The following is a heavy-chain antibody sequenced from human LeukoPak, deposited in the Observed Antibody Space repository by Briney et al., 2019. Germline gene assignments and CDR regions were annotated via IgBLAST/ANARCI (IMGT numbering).Heavy chain of an antibody. CDR3: AKWRRGHYYGSGTELDY. V-gene: IGHV3-30*18. CDR1: GFTFRTSG. Sequence: GGSLRLSCAASGFTFRTSGVHWVRQAPGKGLEWVALISSDGNNKNYADSVKGRFTISRDNSKNTLYLQMNSLRGEDTAVYYCAKWRRGHYYGSGTELDYWGQGTLVTVSS. J-gene: IGHJ4*02. D-gene: IGHD3-10*01. CDR2: ISSDGNNK.